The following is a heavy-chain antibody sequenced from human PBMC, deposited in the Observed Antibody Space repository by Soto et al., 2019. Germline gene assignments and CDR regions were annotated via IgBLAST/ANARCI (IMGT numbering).Heavy chain of an antibody. CDR2: ISWNSGSI. Sequence: EVQLVESGGDLVLPGRSLRLSCTASGFTFDAFAMHWVQQAPGKGLEWVSGISWNSGSIGYADPVKGRFTISRDNAKKSLYLEMNSLKTEDTALYYCAKTAPPYDSQGYYPFDIWGQGTLVSVSS. J-gene: IGHJ3*02. V-gene: IGHV3-9*01. CDR1: GFTFDAFA. D-gene: IGHD3-22*01. CDR3: AKTAPPYDSQGYYPFDI.